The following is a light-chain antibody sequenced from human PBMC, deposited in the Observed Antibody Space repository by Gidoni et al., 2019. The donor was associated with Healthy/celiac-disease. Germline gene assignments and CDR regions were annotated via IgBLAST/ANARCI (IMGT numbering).Light chain of an antibody. Sequence: EIVMTQSPATLSVSPGERATPSCRASQSVSSNLAWYQQKPGQAPRLLIYGASTRATGIPARFSGSGSGTEFTLTISSLQSEDFAVYYCQQYNNWPPWTFGQGPKVEIK. J-gene: IGKJ1*01. V-gene: IGKV3-15*01. CDR1: QSVSSN. CDR3: QQYNNWPPWT. CDR2: GAS.